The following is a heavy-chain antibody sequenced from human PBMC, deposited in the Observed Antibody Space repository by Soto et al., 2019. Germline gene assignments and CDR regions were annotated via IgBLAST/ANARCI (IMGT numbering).Heavy chain of an antibody. CDR1: GGSISSNY. CDR2: VYYSGST. D-gene: IGHD1-20*01. V-gene: IGHV4-59*01. J-gene: IGHJ6*02. CDR3: ARGITGTAFYYYCGMDV. Sequence: PSETLSLTCTVSGGSISSNYWTWIRQPPGKGLEWIGYVYYSGSTNYNPSLKSRVTISVDTSKNQFSLKLSSVTAADTAVYYCARGITGTAFYYYCGMDVWGQGTTVTVSS.